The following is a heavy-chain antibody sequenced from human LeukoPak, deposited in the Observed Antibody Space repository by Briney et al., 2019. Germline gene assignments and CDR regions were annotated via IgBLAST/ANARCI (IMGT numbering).Heavy chain of an antibody. J-gene: IGHJ4*02. CDR1: GFTLSSYS. V-gene: IGHV3-21*01. CDR2: ISSSSSYI. CDR3: ARDFPGFYYGSGSYRGTDY. D-gene: IGHD3-10*01. Sequence: GGSLRLSCAASGFTLSSYSMNWVRQAPGKGLEWVSSISSSSSYIYYADSVKGRFTISRDNAKNSLYLQMNSLRAEDTAVYYCARDFPGFYYGSGSYRGTDYWGQGTLVTVSS.